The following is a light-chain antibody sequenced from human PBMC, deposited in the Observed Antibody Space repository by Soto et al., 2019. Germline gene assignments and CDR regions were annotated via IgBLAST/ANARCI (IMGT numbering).Light chain of an antibody. J-gene: IGLJ1*01. CDR1: SSNIGAGYH. V-gene: IGLV1-40*01. Sequence: QSVLKQPPSVSGAPGQSVTLSCTGSSSNIGAGYHVHWYQHLPGTAPKLLISDNTNRPSGVPDRFSGSKSGTSAALAITGLQAEDEADYYCQSYDTSLREYVFGTGTKVTVL. CDR2: DNT. CDR3: QSYDTSLREYV.